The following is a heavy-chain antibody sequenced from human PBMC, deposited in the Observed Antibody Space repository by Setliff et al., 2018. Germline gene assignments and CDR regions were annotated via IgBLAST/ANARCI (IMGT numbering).Heavy chain of an antibody. J-gene: IGHJ6*03. Sequence: GESLKISCQGLGYDFFGYWIAWVRQVPGKGPEWVGLIYPGDPDTRYSPSFQGQVTIAVDRSRVTAYLQWDSLKASDAATYYCARLAVRNTVYYYFTDVWGKGTSVTVSS. D-gene: IGHD2-2*02. CDR2: IYPGDPDT. CDR3: ARLAVRNTVYYYFTDV. V-gene: IGHV5-51*01. CDR1: GYDFFGYW.